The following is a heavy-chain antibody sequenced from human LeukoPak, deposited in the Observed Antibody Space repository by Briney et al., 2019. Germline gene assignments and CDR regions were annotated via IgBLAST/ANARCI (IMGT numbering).Heavy chain of an antibody. CDR2: INTNTGNP. J-gene: IGHJ6*03. CDR3: ARASKPYYYYYMDV. Sequence: ASVTVSCKASGYTFTSYAMNWVRQAPGQGLEWMGWINTNTGNPTYAQGFTGRFVFSLDTSVSTAYLQISSLKAEDTAVYYCARASKPYYYYYMDVWGKGTTVTVSS. D-gene: IGHD4-11*01. V-gene: IGHV7-4-1*02. CDR1: GYTFTSYA.